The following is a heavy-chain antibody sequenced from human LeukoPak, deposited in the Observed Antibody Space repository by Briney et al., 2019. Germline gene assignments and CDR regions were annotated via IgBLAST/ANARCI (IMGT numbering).Heavy chain of an antibody. J-gene: IGHJ6*02. CDR1: GYTFTSYD. CDR3: ARGKRYCSSTSCYRVVDYYYGMDV. D-gene: IGHD2-2*02. CDR2: MNPNSGNT. V-gene: IGHV1-8*01. Sequence: EASVKVSCTASGYTFTSYDINWVRQATGQGLEWMGWMNPNSGNTGYAQKFQGRVTMTRNTSISTAYMELSSLRSEDTAVYYCARGKRYCSSTSCYRVVDYYYGMDVWGQGTTVTVSS.